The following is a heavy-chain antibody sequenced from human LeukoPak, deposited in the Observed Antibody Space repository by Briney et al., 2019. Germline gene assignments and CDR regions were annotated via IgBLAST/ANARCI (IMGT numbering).Heavy chain of an antibody. Sequence: GGSLRLSCVLSGLIFSDAWISWVRQAPGKGLEWVGRIRNDRITDYAAPVQGRFSISRDNSKNTFYLQMNSLRTEDTGMYFCTWMATIFTVDYWGQGTLVTVSS. J-gene: IGHJ4*02. V-gene: IGHV3-15*01. D-gene: IGHD5-12*01. CDR1: GLIFSDAW. CDR3: TWMATIFTVDY. CDR2: IRNDRIT.